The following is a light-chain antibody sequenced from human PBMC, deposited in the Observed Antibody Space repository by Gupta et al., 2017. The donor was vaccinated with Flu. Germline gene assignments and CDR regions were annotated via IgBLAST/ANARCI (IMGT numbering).Light chain of an antibody. V-gene: IGLV1-44*01. Sequence: SLLPKPHSAPWTPWRRVTVSCPRRSSNLGSNNANWYLQVPGPATKLLIYGNSVRPSGVTARFSGSKSGTSASLAISGLQSEDEADYYCAVWYDSLTGQYVFGSVTTVTVL. CDR1: SSNLGSNN. J-gene: IGLJ1*01. CDR2: GNS. CDR3: AVWYDSLTGQYV.